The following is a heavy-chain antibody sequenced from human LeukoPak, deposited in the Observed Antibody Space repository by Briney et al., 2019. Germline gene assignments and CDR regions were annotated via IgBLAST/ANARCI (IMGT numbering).Heavy chain of an antibody. Sequence: ASVKVSCKASGYTFTSYYMHWVRQAPGQGLEWMGIINPSGGSTSYAQKFQGRVTMTRDTSTSTVYMELSSLRSEDTAVYYCAGHLLIAAAGTLSWFDPWGQGTLVTVSS. V-gene: IGHV1-46*03. J-gene: IGHJ5*02. CDR3: AGHLLIAAAGTLSWFDP. D-gene: IGHD6-13*01. CDR1: GYTFTSYY. CDR2: INPSGGST.